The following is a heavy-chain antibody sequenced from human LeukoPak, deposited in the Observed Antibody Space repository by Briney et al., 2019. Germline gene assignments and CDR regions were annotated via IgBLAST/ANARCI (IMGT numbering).Heavy chain of an antibody. CDR3: GRAPYGPLDH. CDR2: INHSGST. D-gene: IGHD3-10*01. Sequence: SETLSLTCAVYGGSFSGYYWSWIRQPPGKGLEWIGEINHSGSTNYNPSLKSRISISAVTSKNQFSLSLTSVTAADTAVYYCGRAPYGPLDHWGQGILVTVSS. J-gene: IGHJ4*02. CDR1: GGSFSGYY. V-gene: IGHV4-34*01.